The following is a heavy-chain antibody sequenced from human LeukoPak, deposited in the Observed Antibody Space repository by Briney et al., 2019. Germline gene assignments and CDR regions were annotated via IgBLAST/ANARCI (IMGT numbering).Heavy chain of an antibody. Sequence: GGSLRLSCAASGFTFSSYSMNWVRQAPGKGLEWVSYISSSSSTIYYADSVEGRFTISRDNAKNSLYLQMNSLRAEDTAVYYCAREEVAARPYYFYYWGQGTLVTVSS. J-gene: IGHJ4*02. CDR3: AREEVAARPYYFYY. CDR2: ISSSSSTI. CDR1: GFTFSSYS. D-gene: IGHD6-6*01. V-gene: IGHV3-48*01.